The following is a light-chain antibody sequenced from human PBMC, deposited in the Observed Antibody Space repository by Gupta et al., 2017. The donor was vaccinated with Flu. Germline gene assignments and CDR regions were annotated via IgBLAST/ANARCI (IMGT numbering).Light chain of an antibody. CDR1: SSDVGGYKY. Sequence: ITISCTGTSSDVGGYKYVSWYQQHPGKAPKLMIFEVSNRPSGVSNRFSGSKSGNTASLTISGLQAEDEAYYYCSSYINTNTLVVFGGGSKLTVL. CDR3: SSYINTNTLVV. V-gene: IGLV2-14*01. J-gene: IGLJ2*01. CDR2: EVS.